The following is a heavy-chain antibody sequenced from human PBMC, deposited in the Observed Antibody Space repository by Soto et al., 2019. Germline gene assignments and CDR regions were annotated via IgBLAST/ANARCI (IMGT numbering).Heavy chain of an antibody. Sequence: GASVKVSCKASRYTFTRYDINWVLPATGKGLEWMGWMKPNSGNTGYAQKFQGRVTMTRNTSISTAYMEMSSLRSEDTAVYYCARGGESYYYYGMDVWGQGTTVTVSS. CDR1: RYTFTRYD. D-gene: IGHD2-21*01. CDR3: ARGGESYYYYGMDV. CDR2: MKPNSGNT. J-gene: IGHJ6*02. V-gene: IGHV1-8*01.